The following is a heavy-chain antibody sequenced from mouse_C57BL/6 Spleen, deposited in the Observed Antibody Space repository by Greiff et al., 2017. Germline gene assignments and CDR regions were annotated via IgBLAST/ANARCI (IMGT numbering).Heavy chain of an antibody. J-gene: IGHJ2*01. Sequence: QVQLQQSGAELARPGASVKLSCKASGYTFTSYGISWVKQRTGQGLEWIGEIYPRSGNTYSNEKFKGKATLTADKSSSTAYMELRSLTSEDSAVYFCARSGNYYGSSPWYFDYWGQGTTLTVSS. V-gene: IGHV1-81*01. CDR1: GYTFTSYG. D-gene: IGHD1-1*01. CDR2: IYPRSGNT. CDR3: ARSGNYYGSSPWYFDY.